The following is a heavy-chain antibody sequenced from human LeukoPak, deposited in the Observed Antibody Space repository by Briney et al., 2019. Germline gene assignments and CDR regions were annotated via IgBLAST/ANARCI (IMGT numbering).Heavy chain of an antibody. D-gene: IGHD2-21*02. J-gene: IGHJ4*02. CDR3: ARYMTALDY. V-gene: IGHV3-11*06. Sequence: KTGGSLRLSCVASGFTFSDRYMTWIRQAPGKGLEWVARISDDSTYTNYADSVKGRFSISRDNAKKSLYLQMDSLRAEDTAVYYCARYMTALDYWGPGTLVTASS. CDR1: GFTFSDRY. CDR2: ISDDSTYT.